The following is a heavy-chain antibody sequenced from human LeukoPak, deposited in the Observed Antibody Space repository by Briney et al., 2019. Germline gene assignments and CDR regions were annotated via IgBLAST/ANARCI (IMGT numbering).Heavy chain of an antibody. CDR3: ARVDGGDFWSGYYNYFDY. D-gene: IGHD3-3*01. Sequence: ASVKVSCKASGYTFTSYGISWVRQAPGRGLEGMGWISAYNGNTNYAQKLQGRVTTTTDTSTSTAYMELRSLRSDDTAVYYCARVDGGDFWSGYYNYFDYWGQGTLVTVSS. J-gene: IGHJ4*02. CDR1: GYTFTSYG. CDR2: ISAYNGNT. V-gene: IGHV1-18*01.